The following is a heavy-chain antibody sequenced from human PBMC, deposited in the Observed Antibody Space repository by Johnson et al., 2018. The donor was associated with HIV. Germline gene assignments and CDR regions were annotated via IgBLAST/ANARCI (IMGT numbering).Heavy chain of an antibody. Sequence: QVQLVESGGGLVKPGGSLRLSCAASGFNLSDYYMSWIRQAPGKGLECVSYISTSGSTTYYVDSVKGRFTISRDNAKNSLDLQMNNRRVEDTALYYCARDPQGGDGSSNSCYGGDAFDIGGHGTMVIVS. D-gene: IGHD2-2*01. J-gene: IGHJ3*02. CDR2: ISTSGSTT. V-gene: IGHV3-11*04. CDR3: ARDPQGGDGSSNSCYGGDAFDI. CDR1: GFNLSDYY.